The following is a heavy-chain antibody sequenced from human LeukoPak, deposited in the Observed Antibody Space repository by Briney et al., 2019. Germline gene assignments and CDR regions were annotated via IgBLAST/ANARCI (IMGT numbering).Heavy chain of an antibody. V-gene: IGHV3-23*01. CDR2: IGGSGGSA. CDR3: ARELH. CDR1: GFTFSDYA. Sequence: PGGSLRLSCAASGFTFSDYAMSWVRQAPGKGLEWVSSIGGSGGSAYYTDSVKGRFTISRDNSKDTLFLQMNSLRAEDTAVYYCARELHWGQGALVTVSS. J-gene: IGHJ4*02.